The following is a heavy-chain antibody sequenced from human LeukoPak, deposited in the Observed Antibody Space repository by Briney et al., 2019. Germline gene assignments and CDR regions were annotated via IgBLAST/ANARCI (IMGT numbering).Heavy chain of an antibody. D-gene: IGHD4-17*01. V-gene: IGHV3-66*01. CDR3: AKAGETTVTASHD. CDR2: IYSGGST. Sequence: GGSLRLSCAASGFTVSSNYMSWVRQAPGKGLEWVSVIYSGGSTYYADSVKGRFTISRDNSKNTLYLQMNSLRAEDTALYYCAKAGETTVTASHDWGQGTLVTVSS. J-gene: IGHJ4*02. CDR1: GFTVSSNY.